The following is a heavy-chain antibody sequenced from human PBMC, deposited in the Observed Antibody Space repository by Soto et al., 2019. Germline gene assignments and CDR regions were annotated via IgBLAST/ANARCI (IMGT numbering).Heavy chain of an antibody. CDR2: IKQDGSEK. V-gene: IGHV3-7*01. CDR3: ARSIAAADRFSFYYYYMDV. Sequence: GGSLRLSCAASGFTFSSYWMSWVRQAPGKGLEWVANIKQDGSEKYYVDSVKGRFTISRDNAKNSLYLQMNSLRAEDTAVYYCARSIAAADRFSFYYYYMDVWGKGTTVTVSS. CDR1: GFTFSSYW. J-gene: IGHJ6*03. D-gene: IGHD6-13*01.